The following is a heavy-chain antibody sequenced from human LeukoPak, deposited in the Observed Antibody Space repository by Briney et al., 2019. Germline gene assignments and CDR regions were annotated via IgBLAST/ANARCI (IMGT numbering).Heavy chain of an antibody. Sequence: GGSLRLSCAASAFTFSNYAMSWVRQAPGKGLEWVSTLSATVSDGGAYYADSVKSRFTISRDNTKNTLHLQMNSLRDEDTAMYYCAKNRGKGAVSGTGEIDYWGQGTLVTVSS. CDR2: LSATVSDGGA. J-gene: IGHJ4*02. CDR3: AKNRGKGAVSGTGEIDY. CDR1: AFTFSNYA. D-gene: IGHD6-19*01. V-gene: IGHV3-23*01.